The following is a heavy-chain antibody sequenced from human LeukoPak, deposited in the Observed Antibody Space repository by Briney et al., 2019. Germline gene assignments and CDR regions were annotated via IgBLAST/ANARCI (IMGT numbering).Heavy chain of an antibody. CDR3: ARKSFHSSSYDY. Sequence: SETLSLTCTVSGGSINSGGYYWSWIRQSAGKGLEWIGRISASGKTNYNPSLEDRVTISVDTSKNQFSLKLSSVTAADTAVYYCARKSFHSSSYDYWGQGTLVTVSS. CDR2: ISASGKT. V-gene: IGHV4-61*02. D-gene: IGHD6-13*01. J-gene: IGHJ4*02. CDR1: GGSINSGGYY.